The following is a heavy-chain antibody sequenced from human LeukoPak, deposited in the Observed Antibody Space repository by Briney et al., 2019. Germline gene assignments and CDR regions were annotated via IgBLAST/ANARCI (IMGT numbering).Heavy chain of an antibody. V-gene: IGHV3-21*01. CDR1: GFTFSSYS. D-gene: IGHD2-2*01. CDR2: ISSSSSYI. Sequence: PGGSLRLSXAASGFTFSSYSMNWVRQAPGKGLEWVSSISSSSSYIYYADSVKGRFTISRDNAKNSLYLQMNSLRAEDTAVYYSARVRVPAAICFDYWGQGTLVTVSS. CDR3: ARVRVPAAICFDY. J-gene: IGHJ4*02.